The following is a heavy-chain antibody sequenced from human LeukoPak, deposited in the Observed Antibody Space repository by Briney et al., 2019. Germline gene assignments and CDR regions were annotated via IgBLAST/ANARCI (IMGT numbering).Heavy chain of an antibody. CDR1: GYTFTSYG. D-gene: IGHD1-7*01. V-gene: IGHV1-18*01. CDR2: ISAYNGNT. CDR3: ARDLAGTTRYYYMDV. Sequence: ASVKVSCKASGYTFTSYGISWVRQAPGQGLEWMGWISAYNGNTNYAQKLQGRVTMTTDTSTSTAYMELRSLRSDDTAVYYCARDLAGTTRYYYMDVWGKGTTVTVSS. J-gene: IGHJ6*03.